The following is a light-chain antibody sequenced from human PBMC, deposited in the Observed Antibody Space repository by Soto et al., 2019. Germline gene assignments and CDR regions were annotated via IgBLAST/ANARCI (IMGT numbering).Light chain of an antibody. CDR1: QSVSSN. V-gene: IGKV3-15*01. Sequence: EMVMTQSPATPSVSPGGRATLSCRASQSVSSNLAWYQQKPGQAPRLLIYGASTRAAGIPARFSGSGSGTEFTLTISSLQSEDFAVYYCQQYNNWPFTFGPGTKVDIK. J-gene: IGKJ3*01. CDR3: QQYNNWPFT. CDR2: GAS.